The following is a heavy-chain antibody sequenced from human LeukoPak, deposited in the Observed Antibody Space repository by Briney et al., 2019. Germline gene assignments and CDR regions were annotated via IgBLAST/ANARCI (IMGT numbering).Heavy chain of an antibody. CDR3: ARGLRFLEWLSRFDP. V-gene: IGHV4-34*01. J-gene: IGHJ5*02. CDR2: INHSGST. Sequence: PSETLSLTCAVYGGSFSGYYWSWIRQPPGKGLEWIGEINHSGSTNYNPALKSRVAISVDTSKNQFSLKLSSVTAADTAVYYCARGLRFLEWLSRFDPWGQGTLVTVSS. D-gene: IGHD3-3*01. CDR1: GGSFSGYY.